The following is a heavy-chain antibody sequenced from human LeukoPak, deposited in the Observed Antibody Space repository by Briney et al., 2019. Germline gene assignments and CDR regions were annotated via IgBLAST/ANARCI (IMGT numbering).Heavy chain of an antibody. CDR2: INSDGSST. V-gene: IGHV3-74*01. CDR3: ARETDRSSTSCYAGSDY. D-gene: IGHD2-2*01. J-gene: IGHJ4*02. Sequence: GGSLRLSCAASGFTFSSYWMHWVRQAPGKGLVWVSRINSDGSSTSYADSVKGRFTISRDNAKNTLYLQMNSLRAEDTAVYYCARETDRSSTSCYAGSDYWGQGTLVTVSS. CDR1: GFTFSSYW.